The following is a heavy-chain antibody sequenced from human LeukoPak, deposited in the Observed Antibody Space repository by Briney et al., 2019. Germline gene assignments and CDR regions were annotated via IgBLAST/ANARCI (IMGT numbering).Heavy chain of an antibody. CDR3: ARAKGHKAYCSGGSCYSLKGYYYYYYMDV. D-gene: IGHD2-15*01. CDR2: ISSSSSYI. V-gene: IGHV3-21*01. CDR1: GVTFTSDS. J-gene: IGHJ6*03. Sequence: PRRSLRLSCAPSGVTFTSDSISWGPQAPGKGLEWVSSISSSSSYIYYAHSVKGRFTISRATAKNSLYLQMNSLRAEDTAVYYCARAKGHKAYCSGGSCYSLKGYYYYYYMDVWGKGTTVTVSS.